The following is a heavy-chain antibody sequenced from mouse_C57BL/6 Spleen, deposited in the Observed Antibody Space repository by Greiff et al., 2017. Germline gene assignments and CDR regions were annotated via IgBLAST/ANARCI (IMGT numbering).Heavy chain of an antibody. D-gene: IGHD6-2*01. Sequence: EVQGVESGGGLVKPGGSLKLSCAASGFTFSSYTMSWVRQTPEKRLEWVATISGGGGNTYYPDSVKGRFTISRDNAKNTLYLQMSSLRSEDTALYYCAREGDSLYAMDYWGQGTSVTVSS. CDR2: ISGGGGNT. V-gene: IGHV5-9*01. CDR3: AREGDSLYAMDY. CDR1: GFTFSSYT. J-gene: IGHJ4*01.